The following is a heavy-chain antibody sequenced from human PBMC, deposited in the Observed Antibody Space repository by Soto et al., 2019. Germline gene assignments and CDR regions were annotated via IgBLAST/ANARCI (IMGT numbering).Heavy chain of an antibody. J-gene: IGHJ6*02. Sequence: QVQLVQSGAEVKKPGASVKVSCKASGYTFTSYGISWVRQAPGQGLEWMGWISAYNGNTNYAQNLQGRVTMTTDTSTSTAYMELRSLRSDDTAVYYCPLTSPYYDSSGPPTYYYGMDVWGQGTTVTVSS. D-gene: IGHD3-22*01. CDR1: GYTFTSYG. CDR2: ISAYNGNT. V-gene: IGHV1-18*01. CDR3: PLTSPYYDSSGPPTYYYGMDV.